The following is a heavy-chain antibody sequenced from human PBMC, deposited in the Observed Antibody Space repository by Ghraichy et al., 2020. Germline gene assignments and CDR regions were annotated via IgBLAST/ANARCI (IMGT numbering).Heavy chain of an antibody. Sequence: GGSLRLSCAASGFTFSSYAMSWVRQAPGKGLEWVSAISGSGDSTFYADSVKGRFTISRDNSKNTLYLQVNSLRVEDTALYYCAKMSGIFAAGNNTMWWGQGTLXTXXX. V-gene: IGHV3-23*01. CDR2: ISGSGDST. J-gene: IGHJ4*02. CDR3: AKMSGIFAAGNNTMW. D-gene: IGHD6-13*01. CDR1: GFTFSSYA.